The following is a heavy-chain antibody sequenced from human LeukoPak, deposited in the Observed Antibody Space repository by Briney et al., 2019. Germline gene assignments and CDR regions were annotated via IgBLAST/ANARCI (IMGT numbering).Heavy chain of an antibody. CDR1: GFTFSDYY. J-gene: IGHJ4*02. D-gene: IGHD6-13*01. CDR2: ISGSGGST. V-gene: IGHV3-23*01. Sequence: GGSLRLSCAASGFTFSDYYMSWVRQAPGKGLEWVSAISGSGGSTYYADSVKGRFTISRDNSKNTLYLQMNSLRAEDTAVYYCATTGYSSRNYWGQGTLVTVSS. CDR3: ATTGYSSRNY.